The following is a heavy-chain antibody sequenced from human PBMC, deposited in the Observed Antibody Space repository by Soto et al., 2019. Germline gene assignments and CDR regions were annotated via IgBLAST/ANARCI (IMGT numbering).Heavy chain of an antibody. CDR1: GYTFTSYG. Sequence: ASVKVSCKASGYTFTSYGISWVRQAPGQGLEWMGWISAYNGNTNYAQKLQGRVTMTTDTSTSTAYMELRSLRSDDTAVYYCARGRSGRDFWSGYSELTHYFDYWGQGTLVTVSS. CDR3: ARGRSGRDFWSGYSELTHYFDY. CDR2: ISAYNGNT. D-gene: IGHD3-3*01. J-gene: IGHJ4*02. V-gene: IGHV1-18*01.